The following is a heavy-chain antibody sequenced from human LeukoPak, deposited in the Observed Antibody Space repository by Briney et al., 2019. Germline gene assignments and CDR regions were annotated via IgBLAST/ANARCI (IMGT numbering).Heavy chain of an antibody. Sequence: GGSLRLSCAASGFTVSSNYMSWVRQAPGKGLEWVSVIYSGGSTDYADSVKGRCTISRDNSKNTLYLQMNSLRAEDTAVYYCARDGVGDSNIDYWGQGTLVTVSS. D-gene: IGHD1-26*01. CDR3: ARDGVGDSNIDY. V-gene: IGHV3-53*01. CDR2: IYSGGST. J-gene: IGHJ4*02. CDR1: GFTVSSNY.